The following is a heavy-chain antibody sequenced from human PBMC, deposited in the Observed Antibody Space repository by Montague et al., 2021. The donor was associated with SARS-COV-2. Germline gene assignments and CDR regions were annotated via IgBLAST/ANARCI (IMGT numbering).Heavy chain of an antibody. CDR2: VYFSGTA. CDR3: ARRPSRGWSFDY. J-gene: IGHJ4*02. D-gene: IGHD6-19*01. V-gene: IGHV4-59*08. CDR1: AGSINNHY. Sequence: SETLSLTCTVSAGSINNHYWSWIRQTPGKELEWIAYVYFSGTASYNPSLKSRVTISVDTSRNQFSLQLTSVTAADTAVYYCARRPSRGWSFDYWGQGTQVSVSS.